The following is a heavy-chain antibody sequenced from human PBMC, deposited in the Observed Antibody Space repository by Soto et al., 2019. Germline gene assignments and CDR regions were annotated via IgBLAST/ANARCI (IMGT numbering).Heavy chain of an antibody. D-gene: IGHD2-8*01. J-gene: IGHJ6*04. CDR1: GYTFTRNG. CDR3: AKERDTNSRPARDV. Sequence: QVHLVQSGAEVKKPGASVNVSCKTSGYTFTRNGISWVRQAPGQGLEWMGWIRPNSGNIKYAQKLQGRVIMTPGTSTSPPSIELRTLTSNDSAVYYCAKERDTNSRPARDVWGTATTVTLSP. V-gene: IGHV1-18*01. CDR2: IRPNSGNI.